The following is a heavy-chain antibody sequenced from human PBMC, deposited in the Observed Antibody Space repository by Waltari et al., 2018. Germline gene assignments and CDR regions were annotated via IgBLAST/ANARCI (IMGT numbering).Heavy chain of an antibody. D-gene: IGHD6-13*01. V-gene: IGHV4-39*01. CDR3: ARQQQLVHDY. Sequence: QLQLQESGPGLVKPSETLSLACTVSGGSISRRSYYWGGIRQPPGKGLEWIGSIYYSGSTYYNPSLKSRVTISVDTSKNQFSLKLSSVTAADTAVYYCARQQQLVHDYWGQGTLVTVSS. CDR1: GGSISRRSYY. J-gene: IGHJ4*02. CDR2: IYYSGST.